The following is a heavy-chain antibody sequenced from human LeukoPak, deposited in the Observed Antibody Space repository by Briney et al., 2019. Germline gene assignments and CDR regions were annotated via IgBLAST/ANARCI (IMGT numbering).Heavy chain of an antibody. J-gene: IGHJ4*02. Sequence: PSETLSLTCAVYGGSFSGYYWSWIRQPPGKGLEWIGEINHSGSTNYNPSLKSRVTISVDTSKNQFSLKLSSVTAADTAVYYCASPYYYDSSGYSLGYWGQGTLVTVSS. CDR3: ASPYYYDSSGYSLGY. CDR2: INHSGST. D-gene: IGHD3-22*01. V-gene: IGHV4-34*01. CDR1: GGSFSGYY.